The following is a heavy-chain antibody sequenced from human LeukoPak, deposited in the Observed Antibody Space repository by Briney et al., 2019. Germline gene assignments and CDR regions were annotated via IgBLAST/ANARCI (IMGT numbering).Heavy chain of an antibody. CDR1: GFTFSNYA. CDR2: ISYDGSNT. Sequence: PGGSLRLSCAASGFTFSNYAMHWVRQAPGKGLEWVAVISYDGSNTNYADSVKGRFTISRDNSKNTLYLQMNSLRAEDTAVYYCARVPTVAVAGPGMSDYYYYYGMDVWGQGTTVTVSS. D-gene: IGHD6-19*01. J-gene: IGHJ6*02. CDR3: ARVPTVAVAGPGMSDYYYYYGMDV. V-gene: IGHV3-30*04.